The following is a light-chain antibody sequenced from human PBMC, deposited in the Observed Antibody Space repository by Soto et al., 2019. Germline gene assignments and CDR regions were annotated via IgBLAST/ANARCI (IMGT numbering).Light chain of an antibody. V-gene: IGLV1-47*02. CDR1: SSNIGSNY. J-gene: IGLJ1*01. CDR2: SNN. Sequence: QSALTQPPSASGTPGQRVTISCSGSSSNIGSNYVYWYQQLPGTAPKLLIYSNNQRPSGVPDRFSGSKSGTSASLAISGLRSEDEADYYCAAWDDSLSAPYVFGTGTQLTVL. CDR3: AAWDDSLSAPYV.